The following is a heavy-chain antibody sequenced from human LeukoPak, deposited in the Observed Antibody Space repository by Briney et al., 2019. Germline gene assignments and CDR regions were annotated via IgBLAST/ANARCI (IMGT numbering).Heavy chain of an antibody. D-gene: IGHD7-27*01. CDR2: IYYSGST. Sequence: PSETLSLTCTVSGGSISSGSYYWGWIRQPPGKGLEWIGSIYYSGSTYYNPSLKSRVTISVDTSKNQFSLKLSSVTAADTAVYYCARGRKVGWGYYFDYWGQGTLVTVSS. J-gene: IGHJ4*02. V-gene: IGHV4-39*07. CDR1: GGSISSGSYY. CDR3: ARGRKVGWGYYFDY.